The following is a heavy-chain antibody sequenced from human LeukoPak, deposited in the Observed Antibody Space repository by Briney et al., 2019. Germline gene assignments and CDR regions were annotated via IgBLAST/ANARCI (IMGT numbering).Heavy chain of an antibody. CDR1: GFTFNTYN. CDR3: ARDPYSGNYGDYYYYYMDV. Sequence: GGSLRLSCVASGFTFNTYNMNWVRQAPGRGLEWVSSITSSSSYIYYADSVKGRFTISRDNAKSSLYLQMNSLRDEDTAVYYCARDPYSGNYGDYYYYYMDVWGKGTTVTVSS. V-gene: IGHV3-21*01. J-gene: IGHJ6*03. CDR2: ITSSSSYI. D-gene: IGHD1-26*01.